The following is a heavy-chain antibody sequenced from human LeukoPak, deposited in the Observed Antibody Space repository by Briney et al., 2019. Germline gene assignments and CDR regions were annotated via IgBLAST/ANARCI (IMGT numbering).Heavy chain of an antibody. CDR2: ISGSGGST. CDR3: AKAQGYSGYDAFDY. J-gene: IGHJ4*02. D-gene: IGHD5-12*01. Sequence: PGGSLRLSCVASGFTYRRYSMNWVRQAPGKGLEWVSAISGSGGSTYYADSVKGRFTISRDNSKNTLYLQMNSLRAEDTAVYYCAKAQGYSGYDAFDYWGQGTLVTVSS. V-gene: IGHV3-23*01. CDR1: GFTYRRYS.